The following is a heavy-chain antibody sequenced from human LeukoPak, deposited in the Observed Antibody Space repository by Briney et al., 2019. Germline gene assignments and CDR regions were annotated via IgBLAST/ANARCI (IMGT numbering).Heavy chain of an antibody. J-gene: IGHJ4*02. CDR3: ARVVKCSGGSCYTSGWWY. D-gene: IGHD2-15*01. Sequence: ASVKVSCKASGYTFTSYYMHWVRQAPGQGLEWMGIINPSGGSTSYAQKFQGRVTMTRDTSTSTVYMELSSLRSEDTAVYYCARVVKCSGGSCYTSGWWYWGQGTLVTVSS. CDR2: INPSGGST. V-gene: IGHV1-46*01. CDR1: GYTFTSYY.